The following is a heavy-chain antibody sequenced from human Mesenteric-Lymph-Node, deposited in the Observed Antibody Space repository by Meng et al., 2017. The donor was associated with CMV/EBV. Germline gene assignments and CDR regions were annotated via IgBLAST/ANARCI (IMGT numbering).Heavy chain of an antibody. CDR2: IGWNGNSV. J-gene: IGHJ3*01. CDR3: AKDGGRHDAFDV. D-gene: IGHD3-16*01. V-gene: IGHV3-9*01. Sequence: GGSLRLSCAASGFPFRNYDMHWVRQAPGKGLEWVSGIGWNGNSVEYAGSVKGRFTISRDNAKKFLYLEMNSLTIEDTALYYCAKDGGRHDAFDVWGQGTMVTVSS. CDR1: GFPFRNYD.